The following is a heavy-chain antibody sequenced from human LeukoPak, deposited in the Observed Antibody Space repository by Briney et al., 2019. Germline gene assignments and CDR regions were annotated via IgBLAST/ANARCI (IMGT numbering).Heavy chain of an antibody. J-gene: IGHJ6*03. D-gene: IGHD3-3*01. CDR1: GGSISSSSYY. V-gene: IGHV4-39*07. CDR3: ARLYYDFWSGYYSPYYYYYYYMDV. Sequence: SETLSLTCTVSGGSISSSSYYWGWIRQPPGKGLEWIGSIYYSGSTYYNPSLKSRVTISVDTSKNQFSLKLSSVTAADTAVYYCARLYYDFWSGYYSPYYYYYYYMDVWGKGTTVTVSS. CDR2: IYYSGST.